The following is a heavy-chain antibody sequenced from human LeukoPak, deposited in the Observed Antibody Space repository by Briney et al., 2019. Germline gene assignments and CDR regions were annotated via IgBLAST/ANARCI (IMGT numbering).Heavy chain of an antibody. D-gene: IGHD3-10*01. CDR2: ISSSSSYT. J-gene: IGHJ4*02. CDR3: ARTMVRGVNSYYFDY. Sequence: PGGSLRLSCAASGFTFSDCYMSWIRQAPGKGLEWVSYISSSSSYTNYADSVKGRFTISRDNAKNSLYLQMNSLRAEDTAVYYCARTMVRGVNSYYFDYWGQGTLVTVSS. V-gene: IGHV3-11*03. CDR1: GFTFSDCY.